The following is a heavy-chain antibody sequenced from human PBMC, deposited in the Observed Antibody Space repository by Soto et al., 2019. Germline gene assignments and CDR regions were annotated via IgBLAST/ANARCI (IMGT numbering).Heavy chain of an antibody. Sequence: QVQLVESGGSMVQPGRSLRLSGAASGFTFSTYAMHWVRQAPGKGLEWVAVLSYDGSNKYYADSVKGRFTISRDNSKNTLYLQMNSLRAEDTAVYYCARVVPAAMYYYYGMDVWGQGTTVTVSS. CDR3: ARVVPAAMYYYYGMDV. CDR1: GFTFSTYA. CDR2: LSYDGSNK. D-gene: IGHD2-2*01. J-gene: IGHJ6*02. V-gene: IGHV3-30*03.